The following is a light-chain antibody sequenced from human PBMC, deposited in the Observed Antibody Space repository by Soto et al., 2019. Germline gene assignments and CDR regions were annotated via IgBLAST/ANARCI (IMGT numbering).Light chain of an antibody. CDR2: AAS. Sequence: DIQMTQSPSSLSASVGDRVTITCRASQSISSYVNWYQQKPGKAPKLLIYAASSLQSGVPSRFSVSGSGTDFTLTSSSLQPEDFATYYCQQSYITPRTFGPGTKVDIK. CDR1: QSISSY. CDR3: QQSYITPRT. V-gene: IGKV1-39*01. J-gene: IGKJ3*01.